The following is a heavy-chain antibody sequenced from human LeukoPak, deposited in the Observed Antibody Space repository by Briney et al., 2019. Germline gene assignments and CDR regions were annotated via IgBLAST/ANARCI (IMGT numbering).Heavy chain of an antibody. CDR2: IYPGDADT. CDR3: ARRLTYTYSSRAVVYFDY. Sequence: GESLKISCQTSGYNFNIYWIAWVRQMPGKGLEWMGIIYPGDADTRYSLSFQGQVTISADKPISTAYLQWSSLKASDTAMYYCARRLTYTYSSRAVVYFDYWGQGTLVTVSS. V-gene: IGHV5-51*01. J-gene: IGHJ4*02. D-gene: IGHD6-6*01. CDR1: GYNFNIYW.